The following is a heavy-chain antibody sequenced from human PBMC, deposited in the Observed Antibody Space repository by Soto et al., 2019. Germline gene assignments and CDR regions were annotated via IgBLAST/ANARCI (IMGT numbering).Heavy chain of an antibody. CDR2: FDPEDGET. D-gene: IGHD6-19*01. J-gene: IGHJ5*02. CDR3: ARGLAVAGTWNWFDP. V-gene: IGHV1-24*01. Sequence: GASVKVSCKVSGYTLTELSMHWVRQAPGKGLEWMGGFDPEDGETIYAQKFQGRVTMTEDTSTDTAYMELSSLRSEDTAVYYCARGLAVAGTWNWFDPWGQGTLVTVSS. CDR1: GYTLTELS.